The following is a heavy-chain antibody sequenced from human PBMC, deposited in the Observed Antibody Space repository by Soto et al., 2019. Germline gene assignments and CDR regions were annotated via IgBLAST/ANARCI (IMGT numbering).Heavy chain of an antibody. CDR2: IIPILGIA. Sequence: QVQLVQSGAEVKKPGSSVKVSCKASGGTFSSYTISWVRQAPGQGLEWMGRIIPILGIANYAQKFQGRVTITGDKSTSTAYMELSSLRSEDTAVYYCARLGNHCSGGSCYSPLDYWGQGTLVTVSS. V-gene: IGHV1-69*02. D-gene: IGHD2-15*01. CDR1: GGTFSSYT. CDR3: ARLGNHCSGGSCYSPLDY. J-gene: IGHJ4*02.